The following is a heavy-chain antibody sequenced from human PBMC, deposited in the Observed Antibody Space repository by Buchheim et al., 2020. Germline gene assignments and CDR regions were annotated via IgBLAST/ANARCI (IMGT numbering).Heavy chain of an antibody. Sequence: EVQLVESGGGLVKPGGSLRLSCAASGFTFRNAWMSWVRQAPGKGLEWVGRIKSKIDGGTTDYAAPVKGSFTISRDDSKNTLYLQVNSLKTEDTAVYYCTTASGLYAHDYWGQGT. CDR1: GFTFRNAW. CDR2: IKSKIDGGTT. CDR3: TTASGLYAHDY. V-gene: IGHV3-15*01. J-gene: IGHJ4*02. D-gene: IGHD1-26*01.